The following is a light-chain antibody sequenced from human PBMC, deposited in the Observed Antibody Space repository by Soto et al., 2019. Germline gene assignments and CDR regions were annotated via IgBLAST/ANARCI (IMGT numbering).Light chain of an antibody. CDR1: SSDVGTYNL. Sequence: QSVLTQPASVSGSPGQSITISCTGTSSDVGTYNLLSWYQQHPGKAPKLMIYEGSKRPSGVSSRFPGSKSGNTASLTISGLQAEDEADYYCCSYATNNTLLFGGGTKVTVL. CDR3: CSYATNNTLL. J-gene: IGLJ2*01. CDR2: EGS. V-gene: IGLV2-23*01.